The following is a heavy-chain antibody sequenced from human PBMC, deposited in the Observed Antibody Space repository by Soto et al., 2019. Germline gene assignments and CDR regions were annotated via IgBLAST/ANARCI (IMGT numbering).Heavy chain of an antibody. D-gene: IGHD3-3*01. CDR2: IHYSGST. V-gene: IGHV4-59*08. J-gene: IGHJ4*02. Sequence: QVQLQESGPGLLKPSETLSLTCTVPGGSISSYYWSWIRQPPGKGLEWIGYIHYSGSTKYNPSLKSRVTISADTSKNQFSLKLSYVTAADTAVYYCARGHYDYWSGYFATIDYWGQGTRVTVSS. CDR1: GGSISSYY. CDR3: ARGHYDYWSGYFATIDY.